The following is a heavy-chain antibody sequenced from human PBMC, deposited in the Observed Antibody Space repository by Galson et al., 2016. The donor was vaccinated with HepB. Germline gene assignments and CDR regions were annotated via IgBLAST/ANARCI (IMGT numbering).Heavy chain of an antibody. D-gene: IGHD3-22*01. CDR3: ARDPASFYYDSRFHPHDS. Sequence: SLRLSCAASGFTFRSHAMSWVRQAPGRGLEWVSSITAGSTSTFYADSVKGRFTMSRDNSKNTLYLQMNSLKAEDTAIYYCARDPASFYYDSRFHPHDSWGQGILVTVSS. J-gene: IGHJ5*01. CDR2: ITAGSTST. CDR1: GFTFRSHA. V-gene: IGHV3-23*01.